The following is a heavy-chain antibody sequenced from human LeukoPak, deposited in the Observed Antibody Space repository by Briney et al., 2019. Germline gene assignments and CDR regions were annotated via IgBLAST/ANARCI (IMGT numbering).Heavy chain of an antibody. J-gene: IGHJ5*02. Sequence: SETLSLTCAVYDGSFSGYYWSWIRQPPGKGLEWIGEINHSGSTNYNPSLKSRVTISVDTSKNQFSLKLSSVTAADTAVYYCARTYYDFWSGALMSWFDPWGQGTLVTVSS. V-gene: IGHV4-34*01. CDR2: INHSGST. CDR3: ARTYYDFWSGALMSWFDP. D-gene: IGHD3-3*01. CDR1: DGSFSGYY.